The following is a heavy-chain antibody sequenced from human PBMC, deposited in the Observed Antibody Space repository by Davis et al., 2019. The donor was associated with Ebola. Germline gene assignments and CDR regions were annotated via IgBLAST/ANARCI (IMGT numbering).Heavy chain of an antibody. CDR3: ASSNLYHPDYGMDV. CDR1: GYTFTSYG. Sequence: ASVKVSCKASGYTFTSYGISWVRQAPGQGLEWMGWISAYNGNTNYAQKLQGRVTMTTDTSTSTAYMELRSLRSDDTAVYYCASSNLYHPDYGMDVWGQGTTVTVSS. J-gene: IGHJ6*02. V-gene: IGHV1-18*01. CDR2: ISAYNGNT. D-gene: IGHD2/OR15-2a*01.